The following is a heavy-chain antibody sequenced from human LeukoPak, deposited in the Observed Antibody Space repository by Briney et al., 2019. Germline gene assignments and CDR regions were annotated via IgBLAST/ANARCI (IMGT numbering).Heavy chain of an antibody. Sequence: PGGSLRLSCAASGYTFSSYGMHWVRQARGKGLEWVAFIQYDGSDKFYADSVKGRFTISRDSSKNTLYLQMNSLRAEDTAVYYCAKDRKVSFRERSDYMDVWGKGTTVTVSS. CDR2: IQYDGSDK. CDR1: GYTFSSYG. CDR3: AKDRKVSFRERSDYMDV. J-gene: IGHJ6*03. D-gene: IGHD1-1*01. V-gene: IGHV3-30*02.